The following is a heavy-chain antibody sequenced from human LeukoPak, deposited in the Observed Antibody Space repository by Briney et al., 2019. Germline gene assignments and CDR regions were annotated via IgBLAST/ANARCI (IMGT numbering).Heavy chain of an antibody. J-gene: IGHJ5*02. CDR1: GGSISSYY. CDR3: ARVSRWLQFIWFDP. D-gene: IGHD5-12*01. V-gene: IGHV4-34*01. Sequence: SETLSLTCTVSGGSISSYYWSWIRQPPGKGLEWIGEINHSGSTNYNPSPKSRVTISVDTSKNQFSLKLSSVTAADTAVYYCARVSRWLQFIWFDPWGQGTLVTVSS. CDR2: INHSGST.